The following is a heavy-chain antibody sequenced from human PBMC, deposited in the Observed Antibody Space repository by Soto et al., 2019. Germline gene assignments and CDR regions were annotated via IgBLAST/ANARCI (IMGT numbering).Heavy chain of an antibody. V-gene: IGHV3-7*01. Sequence: GGSLRLSCAASGFTFSSYWMSWVRQAPGKGLEWVANIKQDGSEKYYVDSVKGRFTISRDNAKNSLYLQMNSLRAEDTAVYYCARARGRYDYIWGSYRYQFYFDYWGQGTLVTVSS. CDR1: GFTFSSYW. CDR2: IKQDGSEK. J-gene: IGHJ4*02. D-gene: IGHD3-16*02. CDR3: ARARGRYDYIWGSYRYQFYFDY.